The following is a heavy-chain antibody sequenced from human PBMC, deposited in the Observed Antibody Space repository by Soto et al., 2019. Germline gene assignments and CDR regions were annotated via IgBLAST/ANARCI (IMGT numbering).Heavy chain of an antibody. CDR1: GSSIISINW. CDR2: IYHSGST. CDR3: ARDYMVRGVMRWFDP. D-gene: IGHD3-10*01. J-gene: IGHJ5*02. Sequence: SATLSLTCAFSGSSIISINWWSAVGHPPGKGLEWIGEIYHSGSTNYNPSLKSRVTLSVDKSKNQFSLKLSSVTAADTAVYYCARDYMVRGVMRWFDPWGQGTLVTVS. V-gene: IGHV4-4*02.